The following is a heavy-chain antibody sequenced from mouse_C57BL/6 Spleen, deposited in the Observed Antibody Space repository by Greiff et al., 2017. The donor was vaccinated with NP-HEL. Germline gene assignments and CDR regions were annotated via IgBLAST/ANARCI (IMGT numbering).Heavy chain of an antibody. V-gene: IGHV1-69*01. J-gene: IGHJ3*01. D-gene: IGHD3-2*02. CDR3: ARLFGQLRPAWFAY. Sequence: QVQLQQPGAELVMPGASVKLSCKASGYTFTSYWMHWVKQRPGQGLEWIGAIDPSDSYTNYNQKFKGKSTLTVDKSSSTAYMQLSSLTSEDSAVYYCARLFGQLRPAWFAYWGQGTLVTVSA. CDR2: IDPSDSYT. CDR1: GYTFTSYW.